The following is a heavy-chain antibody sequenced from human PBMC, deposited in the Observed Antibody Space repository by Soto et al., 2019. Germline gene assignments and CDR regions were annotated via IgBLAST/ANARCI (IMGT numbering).Heavy chain of an antibody. V-gene: IGHV4-59*05. CDR3: ARHLYYDISPGYLRPYHYYGMDV. D-gene: IGHD3-9*01. Sequence: SETLSLTCTVSGGSISGYYWSWIRQPPGKGLEWIGSLYYSDYTDSNPSLRSRVTISVDTSKNQFSLKLTSVTAADTAVYYCARHLYYDISPGYLRPYHYYGMDVWGQGTTVTVSS. CDR2: LYYSDYT. J-gene: IGHJ6*02. CDR1: GGSISGYY.